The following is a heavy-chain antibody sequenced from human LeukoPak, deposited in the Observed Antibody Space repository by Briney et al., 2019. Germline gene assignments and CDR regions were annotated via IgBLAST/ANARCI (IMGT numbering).Heavy chain of an antibody. CDR3: ARGYCSGGSCYPARH. Sequence: SETLSLTCTVSGGSISSYYWSWIRQPPGKGLEWIGYIYYSGSTYYNPSLKSRVTISGDTSKNQFSLKLSSVTAAGTAMYYCARGYCSGGSCYPARHWGQGTLVIVSS. CDR2: IYYSGST. J-gene: IGHJ4*02. V-gene: IGHV4-59*08. D-gene: IGHD2-15*01. CDR1: GGSISSYY.